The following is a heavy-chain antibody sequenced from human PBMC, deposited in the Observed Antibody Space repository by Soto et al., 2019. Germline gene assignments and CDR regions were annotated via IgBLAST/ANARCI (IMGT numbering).Heavy chain of an antibody. CDR1: GFAFATYA. D-gene: IGHD2-21*01. CDR2: TSGSGANI. V-gene: IGHV3-23*01. J-gene: IGHJ1*01. CDR3: AKVGGGGPRWLLVKDFSS. Sequence: EVQLLESGGDLVQPGGSLRLSCAASGFAFATYAMSWVRQAPGRGLEWLAVTSGSGANIYYADSVKGRFTISRDNSNSVVYFQMSNLRAEDTGTYYCAKVGGGGPRWLLVKDFSSWGQGTPVTVS.